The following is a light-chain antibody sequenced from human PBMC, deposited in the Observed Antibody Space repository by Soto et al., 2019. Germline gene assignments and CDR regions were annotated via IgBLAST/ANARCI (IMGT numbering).Light chain of an antibody. CDR1: SSNFGSNY. V-gene: IGLV1-47*01. CDR3: AAWDDSLSGRVV. Sequence: QSALTQPPSASGTPGQRVTISCSGSSSNFGSNYVYWYQQLPGTAPKLLIYRNNQRPSGVPDRFSGSKSGTSASLAISGLRSEDEADYYCAAWDDSLSGRVVFGGGTQLT. J-gene: IGLJ2*01. CDR2: RNN.